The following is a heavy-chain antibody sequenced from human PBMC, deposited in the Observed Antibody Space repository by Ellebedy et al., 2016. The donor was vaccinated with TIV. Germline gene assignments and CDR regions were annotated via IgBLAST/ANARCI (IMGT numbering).Heavy chain of an antibody. CDR2: INPSTGGT. CDR3: ARDLSESQLLPRGCYAS. J-gene: IGHJ5*02. Sequence: AASVKVSCKASGYTFTDYYMHWVRQAPGQGLEWMGWINPSTGGTNYAQKFQGRVTMTRDTAITTAYMELSRLRSDDTAVYDCARDLSESQLLPRGCYASWGQGTLVTVSS. D-gene: IGHD2-2*01. CDR1: GYTFTDYY. V-gene: IGHV1-2*02.